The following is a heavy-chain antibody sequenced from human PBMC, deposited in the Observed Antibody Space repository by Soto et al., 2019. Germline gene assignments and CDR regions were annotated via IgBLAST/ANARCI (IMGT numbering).Heavy chain of an antibody. V-gene: IGHV4-59*01. CDR1: GGSISSYY. CDR3: ARDYGSGSYYYYGMDV. D-gene: IGHD3-10*01. J-gene: IGHJ6*02. CDR2: IYYSGST. Sequence: SETLSLTCTVSGGSISSYYWSWIRQPPGKGLEWIGYIYYSGSTNYNPSLKSRVTISIDTSKNQYSQKLSSVTAADTALYYCARDYGSGSYYYYGMDVWGQGTTVTVSS.